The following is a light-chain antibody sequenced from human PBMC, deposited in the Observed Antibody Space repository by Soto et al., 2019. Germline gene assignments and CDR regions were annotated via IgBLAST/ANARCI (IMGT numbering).Light chain of an antibody. CDR3: QQRSNWPPIT. J-gene: IGKJ5*01. Sequence: EIVLTQSPVTLSLSPGERATLSCRASQRVSSYLAWYQQKPGQAPRLLIYDASNRATGIPARFSGGGSGTDFTLTIDNLEPEDFAIYYCQQRSNWPPITFGQGTRREIK. CDR2: DAS. CDR1: QRVSSY. V-gene: IGKV3-11*01.